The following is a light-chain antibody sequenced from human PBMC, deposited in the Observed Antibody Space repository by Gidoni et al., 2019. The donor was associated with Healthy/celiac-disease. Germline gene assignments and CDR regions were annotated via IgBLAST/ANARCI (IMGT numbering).Light chain of an antibody. Sequence: QSALTQPRSVSGSPGQSVTISCTGTSSDVGGYNYVSWYHKHPGKAPKLMIYDVSKRPSGVPDRFSGSKSGNTASLTISGLQAEDEADYYCCSYAGSYIPYVFGTGTKVTVL. CDR3: CSYAGSYIPYV. V-gene: IGLV2-11*01. CDR2: DVS. J-gene: IGLJ1*01. CDR1: SSDVGGYNY.